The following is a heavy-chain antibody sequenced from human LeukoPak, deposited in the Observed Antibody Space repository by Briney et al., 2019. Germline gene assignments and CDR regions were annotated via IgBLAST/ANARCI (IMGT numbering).Heavy chain of an antibody. CDR3: ARGRHSYSIAAAGTGVDYYYMDV. CDR1: GGSSSSSSYY. D-gene: IGHD6-13*01. Sequence: SETLSLTCSVPGGSSSSSSYYWGWIRQPPGKGLEWIGSIHDSGSTDYNPSLKSRVTISVDTSKNQFSLKLSSVTAADTAVYYCARGRHSYSIAAAGTGVDYYYMDVWGKGTTVTVSS. CDR2: IHDSGST. V-gene: IGHV4-39*07. J-gene: IGHJ6*03.